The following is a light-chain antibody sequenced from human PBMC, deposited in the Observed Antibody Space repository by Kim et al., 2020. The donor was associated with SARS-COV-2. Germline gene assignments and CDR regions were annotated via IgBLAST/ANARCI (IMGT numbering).Light chain of an antibody. J-gene: IGKJ1*01. CDR1: QSVSSSY. CDR2: GAS. CDR3: QQYGSSPRT. Sequence: SLGGRATLSCRDSQSVSSSYLALYQQKTGPAPRLLIYGASSRATVIPDRFRGTGSVTDFSLTITRLEPEDFAVYYSQQYGSSPRTFGQGTKVDIK. V-gene: IGKV3-20*01.